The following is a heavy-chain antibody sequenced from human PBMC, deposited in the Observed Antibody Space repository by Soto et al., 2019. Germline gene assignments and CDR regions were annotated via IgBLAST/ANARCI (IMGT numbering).Heavy chain of an antibody. CDR3: ARDREAGYNFYYGMDV. J-gene: IGHJ6*02. CDR1: GADINTYS. Sequence: RSLTCSVSGADINTYSWTWIRRPAGKGLEWIGRIYTSASINYNPSLKGRVTLSVDTSTNQVSLRLASVTAADTAIYYCARDREAGYNFYYGMDVWGQGTTVTVSS. CDR2: IYTSASI. V-gene: IGHV4-4*07. D-gene: IGHD6-19*01.